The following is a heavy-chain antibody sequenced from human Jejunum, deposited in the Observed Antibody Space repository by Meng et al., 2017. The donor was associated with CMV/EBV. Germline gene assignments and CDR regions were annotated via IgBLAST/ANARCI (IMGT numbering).Heavy chain of an antibody. CDR3: TANWGSSPFDF. Sequence: SGFNFRIAWMTWVRQAPGKGLEWVARLKSRNDGGTADYAAPVKGRFSISRDDSKSSVYLQMNNLKSDDTAMYYCTANWGSSPFDFWGQGQWSPSPQ. D-gene: IGHD7-27*01. V-gene: IGHV3-15*05. CDR2: LKSRNDGGTA. CDR1: GFNFRIAW. J-gene: IGHJ3*01.